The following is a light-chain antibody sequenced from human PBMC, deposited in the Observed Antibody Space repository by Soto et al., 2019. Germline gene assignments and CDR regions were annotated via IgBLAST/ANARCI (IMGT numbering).Light chain of an antibody. CDR2: GPS. CDR1: QSVSNNY. CDR3: QQYGSSGT. J-gene: IGKJ1*01. V-gene: IGKV3-20*01. Sequence: EIVLTQSPGTXSLSPGERATLSXXXXQSVSNNYLAWYQQKPGQAPRLLIYGPSNRATGIPDRFSGSGSGTDFTLTISRLEPEDFAVYYCQQYGSSGTFGQGTKVEIK.